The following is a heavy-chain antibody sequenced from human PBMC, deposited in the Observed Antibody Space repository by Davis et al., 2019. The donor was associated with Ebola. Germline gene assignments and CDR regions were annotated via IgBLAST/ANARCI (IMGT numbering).Heavy chain of an antibody. D-gene: IGHD3-3*01. CDR3: ARVTIFGFGMDV. Sequence: SETLSLTCAVSGGSISSSNWWSWVRQPPGKGLEWIGEINHSGSTNYNPSLKSRVTISVDTSKNQFSLKLSSVTAADTAVYYCARVTIFGFGMDVWGQGTTVTVSS. CDR1: GGSISSSNW. CDR2: INHSGST. J-gene: IGHJ6*02. V-gene: IGHV4-4*02.